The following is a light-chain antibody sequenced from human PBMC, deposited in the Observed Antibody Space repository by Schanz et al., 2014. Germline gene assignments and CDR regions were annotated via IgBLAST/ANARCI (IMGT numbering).Light chain of an antibody. Sequence: EIVLTQSPGALSLSPGDRATLSCRASQSVSSIDLAWYQQKPGQAPNVLIYGASRRATGIPDRFSAIGSGTEFTLTITSLQAEDFAVYYCQQYNNWPPWTFGPGTMVEFK. CDR1: QSVSSID. J-gene: IGKJ1*01. CDR2: GAS. V-gene: IGKV3-20*01. CDR3: QQYNNWPPWT.